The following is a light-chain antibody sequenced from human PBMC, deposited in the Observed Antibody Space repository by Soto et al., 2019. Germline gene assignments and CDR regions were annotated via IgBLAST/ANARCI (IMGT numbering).Light chain of an antibody. Sequence: QSVLTQPASVSGSPGQSITISCTGTSSDVGGYTFVSWYQHHPGKAPKLLIYEVSYRPSGVSDRFSGSKSGNTASLTISGLQAEDEGDYYCSSYTSDSSYVFGSGTKVTVL. V-gene: IGLV2-14*01. CDR2: EVS. CDR1: SSDVGGYTF. CDR3: SSYTSDSSYV. J-gene: IGLJ1*01.